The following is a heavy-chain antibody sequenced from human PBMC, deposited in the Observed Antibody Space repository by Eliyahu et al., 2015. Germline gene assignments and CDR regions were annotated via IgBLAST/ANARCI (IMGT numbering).Heavy chain of an antibody. CDR3: ARDLSLDF. J-gene: IGHJ4*02. V-gene: IGHV3-7*01. CDR1: GFTFSDYL. Sequence: EVQLVXSGGGLVQPGGSLRLSCEAPGFTFSDYLMTWVRQAPGKGLEWVANIKQDGSERYYVDSVKGRFTVSRDNANNSLFVEMNSLRAEDTAVYYCARDLSLDFWGQGALVTVSS. CDR2: IKQDGSER.